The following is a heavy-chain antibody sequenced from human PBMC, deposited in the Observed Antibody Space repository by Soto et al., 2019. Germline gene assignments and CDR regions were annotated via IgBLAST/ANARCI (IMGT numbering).Heavy chain of an antibody. CDR2: ISAFNGKT. CDR1: GFTFTSFG. V-gene: IGHV1-18*01. D-gene: IGHD1-1*01. J-gene: IGHJ4*02. Sequence: ASVKVSCKASGFTFTSFGFNWVRQAPGQGLEWMGWISAFNGKTKYPQNLQGRVTLTRDTSTRTAYMELRRLRADDTAVYYCARTYQTTETPFYFDYWGLGTLVTVSS. CDR3: ARTYQTTETPFYFDY.